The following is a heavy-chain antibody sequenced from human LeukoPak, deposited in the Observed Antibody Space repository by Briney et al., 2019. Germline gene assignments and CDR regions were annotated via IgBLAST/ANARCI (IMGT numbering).Heavy chain of an antibody. Sequence: PSETLSLTCTVSGGSISSGSYYWSWIRQPAGKGLEWIGRIYTSGSTNYNPSLKSRVTISVDTSKNQFSLKLSSVTAADTAVYYCAREALDSSSFGYWGQGTLVTVSS. CDR2: IYTSGST. CDR3: AREALDSSSFGY. D-gene: IGHD6-6*01. V-gene: IGHV4-61*02. CDR1: GGSISSGSYY. J-gene: IGHJ4*02.